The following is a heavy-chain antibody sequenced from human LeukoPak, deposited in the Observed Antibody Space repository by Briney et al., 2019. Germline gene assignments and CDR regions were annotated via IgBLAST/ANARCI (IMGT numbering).Heavy chain of an antibody. CDR3: ASDLKGYGSGKTDY. Sequence: SGTLSLTCAVSGGSISNSNWWSWVRQPPGKGLEWIGEIYHSGSTNYNPSLKSRVTISVDKSKNQYSLKLSSVTAADTAVYYCASDLKGYGSGKTDYWGQGTLVTVSS. V-gene: IGHV4-4*02. J-gene: IGHJ4*02. CDR2: IYHSGST. CDR1: GGSISNSNW. D-gene: IGHD3-10*01.